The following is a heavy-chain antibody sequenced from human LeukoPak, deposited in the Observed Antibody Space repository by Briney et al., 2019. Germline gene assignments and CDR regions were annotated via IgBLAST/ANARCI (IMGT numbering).Heavy chain of an antibody. V-gene: IGHV4-59*01. CDR3: ARDLRYKNNWYYYGLDV. CDR1: GGSISSYY. J-gene: IGHJ6*02. Sequence: SETLSLTCTVSGGSISSYYWNWIRPPQGKGLVRIGYLYYSGSTNYNPSLKSRVTISVDTSKNQFSLRLSSVTAADTAVYYCARDLRYKNNWYYYGLDVWGQGTTVIVSS. CDR2: LYYSGST. D-gene: IGHD1-1*01.